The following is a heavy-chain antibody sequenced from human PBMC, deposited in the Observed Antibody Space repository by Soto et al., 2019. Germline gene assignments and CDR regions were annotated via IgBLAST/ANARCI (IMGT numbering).Heavy chain of an antibody. Sequence: GESLKISCKGSGYSFTSYWISWVRQMPGKGLEGIGRIDPSDSYTNYSPSFQGHVTISADKSIITAYLQWSSLKASDTAMYYCASRLYYYDSSGYYHDYWGQGTLVTVSS. CDR2: IDPSDSYT. V-gene: IGHV5-10-1*01. D-gene: IGHD3-22*01. J-gene: IGHJ4*02. CDR1: GYSFTSYW. CDR3: ASRLYYYDSSGYYHDY.